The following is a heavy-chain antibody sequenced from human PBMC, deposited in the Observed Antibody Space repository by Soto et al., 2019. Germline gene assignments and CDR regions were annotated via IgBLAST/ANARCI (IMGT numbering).Heavy chain of an antibody. CDR1: GYTFTSYG. CDR2: ISAYNGNT. CDR3: ARDVVEVPAADDAFDI. D-gene: IGHD2-2*01. V-gene: IGHV1-18*01. J-gene: IGHJ3*02. Sequence: ASVKVSCKASGYTFTSYGISWVRQAPGQGLEWMGWISAYNGNTNYAQKLQGRVTMTTDTSTSTAYMELRSLRSDDTAVYYCARDVVEVPAADDAFDIWGQGTMVTVSS.